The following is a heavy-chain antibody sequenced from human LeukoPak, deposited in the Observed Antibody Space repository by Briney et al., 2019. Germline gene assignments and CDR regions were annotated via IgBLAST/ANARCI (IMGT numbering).Heavy chain of an antibody. V-gene: IGHV3-33*01. D-gene: IGHD3-3*01. Sequence: GGSLRLSCAASGFTFSSYGMHWVRQAPGKGLEWVAVIWYDGSNKYYADSVKVRFTISRDNSKNTLYLQMNSLRAEDTAVYYCARDGDDFWSGLPRDYGMDVWGQGTTVTVSS. CDR2: IWYDGSNK. CDR1: GFTFSSYG. CDR3: ARDGDDFWSGLPRDYGMDV. J-gene: IGHJ6*02.